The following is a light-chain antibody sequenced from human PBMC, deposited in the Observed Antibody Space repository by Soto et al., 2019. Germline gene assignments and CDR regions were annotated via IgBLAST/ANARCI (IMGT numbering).Light chain of an antibody. Sequence: HSALTQPASVSGSPGQSITISCTGTSSDVGSYNLVSWYQQYPGKAHKLMIYEVSYRPSGVSNRFSGSNSCNTASLPISGLPAEDEADYYCSSFTTSSTLVFGTGTKLTVL. J-gene: IGLJ1*01. V-gene: IGLV2-14*02. CDR3: SSFTTSSTLV. CDR2: EVS. CDR1: SSDVGSYNL.